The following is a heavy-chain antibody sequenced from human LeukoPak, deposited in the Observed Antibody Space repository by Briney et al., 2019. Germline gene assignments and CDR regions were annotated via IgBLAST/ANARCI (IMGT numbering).Heavy chain of an antibody. CDR2: IKQDGSEK. CDR3: ARDLRPNYGDLFDY. D-gene: IGHD4-17*01. Sequence: PGGSLRLSCAASGFTFISYWMSWVRQAPGDGLEWVANIKQDGSEKYYVDSVKGRFTISRDKAKNSLYLQMNSLSAEDTAVYYCARDLRPNYGDLFDYWGQGTLVTVSS. J-gene: IGHJ4*02. CDR1: GFTFISYW. V-gene: IGHV3-7*01.